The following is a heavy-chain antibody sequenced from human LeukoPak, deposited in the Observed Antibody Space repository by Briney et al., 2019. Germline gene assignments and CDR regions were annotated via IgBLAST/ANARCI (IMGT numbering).Heavy chain of an antibody. CDR2: IDGSGGST. CDR1: GFTFSSYA. D-gene: IGHD5-12*01. Sequence: GGSLRPSCAASGFTFSSYAMSWFRQAPGRGLEWVSAIDGSGGSTYYADSVKGRFTISRDNSKNTLYLQMNSLRAEDTAIYYCAKDRRLPWDYFDSWGQGTLVTVSS. CDR3: AKDRRLPWDYFDS. V-gene: IGHV3-23*01. J-gene: IGHJ4*02.